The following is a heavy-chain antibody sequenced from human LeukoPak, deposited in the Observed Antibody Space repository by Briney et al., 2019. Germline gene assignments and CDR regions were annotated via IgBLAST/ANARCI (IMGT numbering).Heavy chain of an antibody. CDR1: GFTFSTYW. Sequence: GGSLRLSCAASGFTFSTYWMSWVRQAPGKGLEWVANINQDGSQKRYVDSVQGRFTISRDNTKNSLFLQMNSLRAEDTAVYYCARLKDDVSKLDYWGQGTLVTVSS. CDR3: ARLKDDVSKLDY. J-gene: IGHJ4*02. D-gene: IGHD3-3*01. V-gene: IGHV3-7*01. CDR2: INQDGSQK.